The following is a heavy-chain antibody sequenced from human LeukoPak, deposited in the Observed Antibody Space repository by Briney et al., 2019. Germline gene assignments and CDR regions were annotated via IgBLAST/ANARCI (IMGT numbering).Heavy chain of an antibody. CDR1: GFSFSSYA. D-gene: IGHD4-11*01. J-gene: IGHJ6*02. V-gene: IGHV3-23*01. CDR3: ARDSSYSNYNSVYYYGMDV. CDR2: ISGDGTRT. Sequence: GGSLRLSCAASGFSFSSYAMTWARQAPVKGLEWVSAISGDGTRTYYADSVKGRFTISRDNSKNTLYLQMNSLRAEDTAVYYCARDSSYSNYNSVYYYGMDVWGQGTTVTVSS.